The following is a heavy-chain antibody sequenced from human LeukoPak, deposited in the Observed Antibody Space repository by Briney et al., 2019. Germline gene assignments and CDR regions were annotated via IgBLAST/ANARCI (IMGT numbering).Heavy chain of an antibody. CDR3: ARETSLAGFASGLGFNY. J-gene: IGHJ4*02. CDR2: IYGSGNT. CDR1: GGSISGWY. V-gene: IGHV4-59*01. D-gene: IGHD6-19*01. Sequence: SETLSLTCTVSGGSISGWYWSWIRQPPGKGLEWIGYIYGSGNTNYNPSLKSRVTMSIDTSKNQFSLKLTSVTAADTATYYCARETSLAGFASGLGFNYWGQGTLVTVSS.